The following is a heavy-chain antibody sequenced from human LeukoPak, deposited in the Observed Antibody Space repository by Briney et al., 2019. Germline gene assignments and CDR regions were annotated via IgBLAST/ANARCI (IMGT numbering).Heavy chain of an antibody. CDR1: GFAFSSYA. D-gene: IGHD3-9*01. V-gene: IGHV3-23*01. Sequence: PGGSLRLSCAASGFAFSSYAMSWVRQAPGKGLEWVSAISGSGGSTYYADSVKGRFTISTYNSTTTLYLQMNTLTPDATALYYCANGPSLRYFDWLLYLTEPFDYWRQGTLVTVSS. CDR2: ISGSGGST. J-gene: IGHJ4*02. CDR3: ANGPSLRYFDWLLYLTEPFDY.